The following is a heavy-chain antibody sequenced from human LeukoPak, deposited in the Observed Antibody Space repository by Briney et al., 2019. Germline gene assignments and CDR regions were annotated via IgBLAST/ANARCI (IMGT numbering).Heavy chain of an antibody. CDR1: GYTFTSYD. D-gene: IGHD3-10*01. CDR2: MNPNSGNT. V-gene: IGHV1-8*01. CDR3: ARGLIETQGLVIKSVLLWFGELSP. J-gene: IGHJ5*02. Sequence: ASVKVSCKASGYTFTSYDINWVRQATGQGLEWMGWMNPNSGNTGYAQKFQGRVTMTRNTSMSTAYMELSSLRSEDTAVYYCARGLIETQGLVIKSVLLWFGELSPWGQGTLVTVSS.